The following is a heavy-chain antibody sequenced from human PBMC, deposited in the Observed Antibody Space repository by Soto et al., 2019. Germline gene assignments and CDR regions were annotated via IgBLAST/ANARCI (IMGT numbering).Heavy chain of an antibody. V-gene: IGHV2-5*02. J-gene: IGHJ3*01. CDR3: ARFNTAVRSPIAAFDV. CDR2: VYWDDDE. D-gene: IGHD2-21*02. Sequence: QITLKESGPTLVKPTQTLTLTCSFSGFSLSSREMAVGWIRQPPGKALEWLALVYWDDDERYSPSLNKSLTITKDTSKNQVVLMMTNMDPVDTGTYYCARFNTAVRSPIAAFDVWGQGTTVTVSS. CDR1: GFSLSSREMA.